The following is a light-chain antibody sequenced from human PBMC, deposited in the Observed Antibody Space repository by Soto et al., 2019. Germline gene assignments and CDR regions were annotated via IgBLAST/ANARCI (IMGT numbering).Light chain of an antibody. J-gene: IGKJ4*01. V-gene: IGKV3-11*01. CDR3: QQRSNWPPLT. CDR2: DAS. Sequence: EIALTQSPATLSLSPLERATLSCSASQSVSSYLAWYQQKPGQAPRLLIYDASNRATGIPARFSGSGSGTDFTLTISSLEPEDFAVYYCQQRSNWPPLTFGGGTKVDI. CDR1: QSVSSY.